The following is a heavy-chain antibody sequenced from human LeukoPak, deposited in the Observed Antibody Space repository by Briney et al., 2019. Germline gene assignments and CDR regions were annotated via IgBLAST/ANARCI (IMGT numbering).Heavy chain of an antibody. J-gene: IGHJ4*02. CDR1: GGSISSYY. D-gene: IGHD3-10*01. V-gene: IGHV4-4*08. Sequence: PSETLSLTCTVSGGSISSYYWSWIRQPPGKGLEWIGYIYTSGSTNYNPSLKSRVTMSVDTSKNQFSLKLSSVTAADTAVYYCARDGVVRGVIGEWGQGTLVTVSS. CDR2: IYTSGST. CDR3: ARDGVVRGVIGE.